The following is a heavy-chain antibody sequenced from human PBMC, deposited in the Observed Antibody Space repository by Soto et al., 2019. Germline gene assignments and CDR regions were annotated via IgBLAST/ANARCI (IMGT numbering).Heavy chain of an antibody. CDR3: AKVLVLVPAAMGGDYYGMDV. CDR2: ISYDGSNK. D-gene: IGHD2-2*01. CDR1: GFTFSSYG. V-gene: IGHV3-30*18. Sequence: QVQLVESGGGVVQPGRSLRLSCAASGFTFSSYGMHWVRQAPGKGLEWVAVISYDGSNKYYADSVKGRFTISRDNSKNPLYLQMNSLRAEDTAVYYCAKVLVLVPAAMGGDYYGMDVWGQGTTVTVSS. J-gene: IGHJ6*02.